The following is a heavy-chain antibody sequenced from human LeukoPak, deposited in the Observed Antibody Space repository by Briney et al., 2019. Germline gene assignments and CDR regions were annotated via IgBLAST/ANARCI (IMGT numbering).Heavy chain of an antibody. CDR3: ARVPGVYFDFSIGFGSGWFDP. Sequence: LRLSCAASGFTFSNYGMHWVRQAPGKGLEWIGVISPKGITYYNPSLRGRVSISPDTSKNQFSLRLSSMTATDTAMYYCARVPGVYFDFSIGFGSGWFDPWGQGILVTVSS. J-gene: IGHJ5*02. D-gene: IGHD3-3*01. V-gene: IGHV4-38-2*01. CDR2: ISPKGIT. CDR1: GFTFSNYG.